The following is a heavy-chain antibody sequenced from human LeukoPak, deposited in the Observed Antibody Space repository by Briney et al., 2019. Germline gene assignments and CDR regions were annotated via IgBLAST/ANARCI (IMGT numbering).Heavy chain of an antibody. CDR2: IGAHNGDT. D-gene: IGHD6-19*01. CDR1: GYTFTSYS. J-gene: IGHJ6*03. V-gene: IGHV1-18*01. Sequence: ASVKGSCKASGYTFTSYSISWVRQTPGQRLEWMGCIGAHNGDTNYAQKLKGRVIMTTDTSTSTAYMELRSLKSDDTAVYYCARDPSGGEGYYYYMDVWGKGTTVTVSS. CDR3: ARDPSGGEGYYYYMDV.